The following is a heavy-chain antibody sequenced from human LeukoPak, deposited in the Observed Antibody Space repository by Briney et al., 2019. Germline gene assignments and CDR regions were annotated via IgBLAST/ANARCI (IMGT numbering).Heavy chain of an antibody. CDR2: ISGSGGST. D-gene: IGHD2-2*01. CDR1: GFTFSSYA. J-gene: IGHJ3*01. V-gene: IGHV3-23*01. Sequence: GGSLRLSCAASGFTFSSYAMSWVRQAPGKGLEWVSAISGSGGSTYYADSVKGRFTISRDNSKNTLYLQMNSLRAEDTAVYYCAKGTEGPYCSSTSCPLFSWGQGTMVTVSS. CDR3: AKGTEGPYCSSTSCPLFS.